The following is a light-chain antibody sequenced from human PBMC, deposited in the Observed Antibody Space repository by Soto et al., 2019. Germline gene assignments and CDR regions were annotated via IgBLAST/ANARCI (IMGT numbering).Light chain of an antibody. CDR3: QHYGNSRWK. CDR1: QSVSSIY. J-gene: IGKJ1*01. Sequence: IVWTQSPGTLSLSPGERATLSCRASQSVSSIYLARYQQKPGQAPRLLSYGVSSRAPGIPERFSGSGSGTEFTPTTSRLETEDFAVYYCQHYGNSRWKFGQGAKVDIK. CDR2: GVS. V-gene: IGKV3-20*01.